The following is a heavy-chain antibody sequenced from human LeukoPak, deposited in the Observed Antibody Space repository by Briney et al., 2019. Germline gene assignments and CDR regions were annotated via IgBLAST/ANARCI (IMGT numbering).Heavy chain of an antibody. CDR3: ARDVESGLRYFDWLLSGDYDYYYMDV. D-gene: IGHD3-9*01. CDR1: GYTFTSYG. J-gene: IGHJ6*03. Sequence: ASVKVSCKASGYTFTSYGISWVRQAPGQGLEWMGWISAYNGNTNYAQKLQGRVTMTTDTSTSTAYMELRSLRSDDTAVYYCARDVESGLRYFDWLLSGDYDYYYMDVWGKGTTVTISS. CDR2: ISAYNGNT. V-gene: IGHV1-18*01.